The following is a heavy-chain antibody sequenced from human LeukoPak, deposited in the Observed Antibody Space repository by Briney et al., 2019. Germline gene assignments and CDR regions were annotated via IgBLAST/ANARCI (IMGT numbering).Heavy chain of an antibody. CDR2: IKQDGSEK. Sequence: GGSLRLSCAASGFTFSSYWMSWVRQAPGKGLEWVANIKQDGSEKYYVDSVKGRFTISRDNAKNSLYLQMNSLRAEDTAVYYCARGEYHQDGIGTNRFDNWGQGALVTVSS. V-gene: IGHV3-7*01. J-gene: IGHJ4*02. CDR3: ARGEYHQDGIGTNRFDN. CDR1: GFTFSSYW. D-gene: IGHD5-24*01.